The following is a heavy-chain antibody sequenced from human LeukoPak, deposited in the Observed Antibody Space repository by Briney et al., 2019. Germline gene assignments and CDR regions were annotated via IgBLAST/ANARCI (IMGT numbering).Heavy chain of an antibody. D-gene: IGHD4-17*01. CDR3: ARGGATVTWGFFDY. CDR2: ISHDRSNS. Sequence: GRSLRLSCAASGFTFSNYAMHWARQAPGKGLEWVAFISHDRSNSCHADSVKGRFTISRDNSKNTVYLEMNSLRVDDTAVYYCARGGATVTWGFFDYGGQGTLVTVSS. J-gene: IGHJ4*02. V-gene: IGHV3-30-3*01. CDR1: GFTFSNYA.